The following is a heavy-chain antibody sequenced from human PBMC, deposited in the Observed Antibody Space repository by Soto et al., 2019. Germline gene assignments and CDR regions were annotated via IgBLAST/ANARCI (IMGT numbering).Heavy chain of an antibody. J-gene: IGHJ5*02. CDR2: ISSSSSYI. CDR3: ASCTREPVLGFSP. Sequence: EVQLVETGGGLVKPGGSLRLSCAASGFTFSSYSMNWVRQAPGKGLEWVSSISSSSSYIYYADSVKGRFTISRDNAKNSLYLQMNSLRVEGTAVCYCASCTREPVLGFSPWGQGAVVTVSS. CDR1: GFTFSSYS. D-gene: IGHD2-8*01. V-gene: IGHV3-21*01.